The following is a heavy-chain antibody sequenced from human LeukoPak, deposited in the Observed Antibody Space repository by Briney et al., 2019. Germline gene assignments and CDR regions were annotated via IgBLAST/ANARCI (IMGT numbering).Heavy chain of an antibody. J-gene: IGHJ4*02. CDR1: GGSISSGGYY. CDR2: IYYSGST. Sequence: SQTLSLTCTVSGGSISSGGYYWSWLRQHPGTGLEWIGYIYYSGSTYYNPSLKSRLTISVDTSENQFSLKLSSVTAADTAVYYCARYQPLLSYFDYWGQGTLVTVSS. D-gene: IGHD2-21*02. V-gene: IGHV4-31*03. CDR3: ARYQPLLSYFDY.